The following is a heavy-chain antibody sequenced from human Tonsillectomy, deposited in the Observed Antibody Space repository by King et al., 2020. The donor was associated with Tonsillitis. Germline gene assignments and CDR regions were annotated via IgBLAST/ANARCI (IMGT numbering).Heavy chain of an antibody. J-gene: IGHJ4*02. Sequence: VQLVESGAEVKKPGESLKISCKGSGFRFTTYWIGWVRQMPGKGLEWMGIIYPCDSDTRYSPSFQGQVTISAAKSINTAYLQWSSLKASDTAMYYCARRDGQQLRGISGFDYWGQGTLVTVSS. CDR1: GFRFTTYW. D-gene: IGHD1-14*01. CDR3: ARRDGQQLRGISGFDY. CDR2: IYPCDSDT. V-gene: IGHV5-51*01.